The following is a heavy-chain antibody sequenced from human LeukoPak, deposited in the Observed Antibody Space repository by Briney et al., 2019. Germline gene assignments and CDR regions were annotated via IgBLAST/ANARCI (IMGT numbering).Heavy chain of an antibody. D-gene: IGHD3-22*01. CDR3: ARVPVYYDSSGLRKGGGDYFDY. J-gene: IGHJ4*02. Sequence: PGGSLRLSCAASGFTFSSYEMNWVRQAPGKGLEWVSYISSSGSTIYYAESVKGRFTISRDNAKNSLYLQMNSLRAEDTALYYCARVPVYYDSSGLRKGGGDYFDYWGQGTLVTVSS. CDR2: ISSSGSTI. CDR1: GFTFSSYE. V-gene: IGHV3-48*03.